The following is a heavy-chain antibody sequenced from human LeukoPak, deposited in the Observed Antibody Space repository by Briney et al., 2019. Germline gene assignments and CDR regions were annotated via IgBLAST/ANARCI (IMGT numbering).Heavy chain of an antibody. CDR2: ISYDGGDP. D-gene: IGHD6-13*01. CDR1: GFTFSSYW. Sequence: GGSLRLSCAASGFTFSSYWMHWVRQAPGKGLVWVSRISYDGGDPSYADSVKGRFTISRNNAKNTLYLQMNSLTAEDTAVYYCARGYSSRLYNWLDPWGQGTLVTVSS. V-gene: IGHV3-74*01. CDR3: ARGYSSRLYNWLDP. J-gene: IGHJ5*02.